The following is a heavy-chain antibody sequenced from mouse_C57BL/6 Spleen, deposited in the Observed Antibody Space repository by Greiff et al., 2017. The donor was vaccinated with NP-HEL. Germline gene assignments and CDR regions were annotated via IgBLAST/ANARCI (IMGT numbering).Heavy chain of an antibody. D-gene: IGHD1-1*01. CDR3: TRDDGSSLWYFEV. J-gene: IGHJ1*03. CDR1: GYTFTDYE. V-gene: IGHV1-15*01. CDR2: IYPETGGT. Sequence: VQLQQSGAELVRPGASVTLSCTASGYTFTDYEMHWVKQTPVHGLEWIGAIYPETGGTAYNQKFKCKAILTADKSSNTAYMELRSLTSEDSAVYYCTRDDGSSLWYFEVGGTGTTVTVSS.